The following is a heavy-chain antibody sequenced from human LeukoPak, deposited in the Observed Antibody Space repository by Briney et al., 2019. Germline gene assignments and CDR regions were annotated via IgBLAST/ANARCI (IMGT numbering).Heavy chain of an antibody. D-gene: IGHD3-10*01. V-gene: IGHV4-39*07. CDR1: SGSISSSSYY. Sequence: SETLSLTCTVSSGSISSSSYYWGWIRQPPGKGLEWIGSIYYSGSTYYNPSLKSRVTISVDTSKNQFSLKLSSVTAADTAVYYCASDRTYYYGSGSSPWAFDIWGQGTMVTVSS. J-gene: IGHJ3*02. CDR3: ASDRTYYYGSGSSPWAFDI. CDR2: IYYSGST.